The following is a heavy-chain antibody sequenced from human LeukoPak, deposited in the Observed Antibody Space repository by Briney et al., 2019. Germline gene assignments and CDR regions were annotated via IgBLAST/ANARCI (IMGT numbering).Heavy chain of an antibody. D-gene: IGHD6-19*01. V-gene: IGHV3-21*01. CDR1: GFTFSSYS. CDR3: AKKDTSGWYGGDY. J-gene: IGHJ4*02. CDR2: ISSSSSYI. Sequence: GGSLRLSCAASGFTFSSYSMNWVRQAPGKGLEWVSSISSSSSYIYYADSVKGRFTISRDNSKNTLDLQMNSLRAEDTAVYYCAKKDTSGWYGGDYWGQGTLVTVSS.